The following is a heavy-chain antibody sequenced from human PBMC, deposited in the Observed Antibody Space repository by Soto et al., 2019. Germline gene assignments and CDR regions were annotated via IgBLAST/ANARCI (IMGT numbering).Heavy chain of an antibody. V-gene: IGHV2-26*01. CDR2: IFSNDEK. CDR1: GFSLSNARMG. D-gene: IGHD4-17*01. Sequence: QVTLKESGPVLVKPTETLTLTCTVSGFSLSNARMGVSWIRQPPGKALEWLVHIFSNDEKSYSTSLKSRVTISKDTSKSQVVLTMTNMDPVDTATYCCARIVETTVVLDVWGQGTTVPVSS. J-gene: IGHJ6*02. CDR3: ARIVETTVVLDV.